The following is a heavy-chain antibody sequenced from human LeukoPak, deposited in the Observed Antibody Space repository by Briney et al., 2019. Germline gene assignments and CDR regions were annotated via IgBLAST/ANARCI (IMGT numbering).Heavy chain of an antibody. Sequence: QPGGSLRLSCAASGFTFSSYVMHWVRQAPGKGLEWVAIISYDGSNEYYADSVKGRFTISRDNSKNTLYLQMNSLRAEDTAVYYCAKTRGYSLRALYFDYWGQGTLVTVSS. CDR1: GFTFSSYV. CDR2: ISYDGSNE. D-gene: IGHD2-15*01. J-gene: IGHJ4*02. CDR3: AKTRGYSLRALYFDY. V-gene: IGHV3-30*04.